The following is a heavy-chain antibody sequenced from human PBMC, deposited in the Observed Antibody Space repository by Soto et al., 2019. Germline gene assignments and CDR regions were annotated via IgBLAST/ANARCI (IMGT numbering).Heavy chain of an antibody. Sequence: QVQLVQSAAEVKQAGSSVKVSCKASGGTFSSNGISWVRQAPGQGLEWMGGIIPTFATSQYAQKFRGRVTITADESTSTAYMELSSLRSDDTAVYYCARDRIGTGTPEYFDHWGQGTLVTVSS. CDR2: IIPTFATS. V-gene: IGHV1-69*01. CDR1: GGTFSSNG. D-gene: IGHD1-1*01. CDR3: ARDRIGTGTPEYFDH. J-gene: IGHJ4*02.